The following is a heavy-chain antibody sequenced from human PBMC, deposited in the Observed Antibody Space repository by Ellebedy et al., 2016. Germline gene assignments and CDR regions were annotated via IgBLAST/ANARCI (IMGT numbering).Heavy chain of an antibody. CDR2: IHPSGST. CDR3: ARAAYRLLLRWFDP. Sequence: SETLSLTCTVYGGSFSNYYLSWIRQSPGRGLEWIGEIHPSGSTNYNPSLKSRVTISVDTSKNQFSLKLSSVTAADTAVYYCARAAYRLLLRWFDPWGQGTLVTVSS. V-gene: IGHV4-34*01. J-gene: IGHJ5*02. CDR1: GGSFSNYY. D-gene: IGHD2-15*01.